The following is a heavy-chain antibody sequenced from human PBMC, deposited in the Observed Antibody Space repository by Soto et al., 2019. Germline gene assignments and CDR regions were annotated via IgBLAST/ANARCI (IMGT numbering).Heavy chain of an antibody. CDR1: GGSISTYS. V-gene: IGHV4-59*08. CDR3: TRRLAGVSAVSAAFFNY. CDR2: MYSSGTT. D-gene: IGHD3-10*01. J-gene: IGHJ4*02. Sequence: PSETLSLTCTVSGGSISTYSWSWIRQPPGKGLKWIGYMYSSGTTNYNPPLKSRVTMSVDTSKTQISLKLNSVTAADTAVYYCTRRLAGVSAVSAAFFNYWGWGSRCTYSS.